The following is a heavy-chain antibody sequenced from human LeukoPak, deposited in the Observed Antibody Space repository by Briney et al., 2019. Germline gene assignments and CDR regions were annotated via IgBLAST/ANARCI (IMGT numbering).Heavy chain of an antibody. Sequence: GGSLRLSCAASGFTFSSYAMSWVRQAPGKGLEWVSAISGSGGSTYYADSVKGRFTISRDNAKNSLYLQMNSLRAEDTAVYYCARSGSKNSSSWYDAFDIWGQGTMVTVSS. CDR1: GFTFSSYA. CDR3: ARSGSKNSSSWYDAFDI. D-gene: IGHD6-13*01. CDR2: ISGSGGST. J-gene: IGHJ3*02. V-gene: IGHV3-23*01.